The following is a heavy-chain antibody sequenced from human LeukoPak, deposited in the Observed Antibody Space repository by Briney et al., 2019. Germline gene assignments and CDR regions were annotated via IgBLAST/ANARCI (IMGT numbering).Heavy chain of an antibody. D-gene: IGHD2/OR15-2a*01. Sequence: GAPVKVSCKASGYTFINYGITWVRQAPGQGLEWMGWSSPYNGKTNYAQKLQGRVTMTTDTSTNTAYMELRSLRSDDTAVYYCARGGIDIVTVPVSNWFDPWGQGTLVTVSS. CDR3: ARGGIDIVTVPVSNWFDP. J-gene: IGHJ5*02. CDR2: SSPYNGKT. V-gene: IGHV1-18*01. CDR1: GYTFINYG.